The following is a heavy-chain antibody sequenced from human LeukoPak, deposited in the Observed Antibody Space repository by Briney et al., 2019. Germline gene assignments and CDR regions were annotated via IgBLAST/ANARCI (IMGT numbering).Heavy chain of an antibody. D-gene: IGHD2-2*01. CDR3: VWGYQLLPDAFDI. Sequence: SETLSLTCTVSGGSISTYSWIYIRQPPGKGLEWIGNISYSGSTRYNPSLKSRVTISLDTSKNQFSLKLSSVTAADTAVYYCVWGYQLLPDAFDIWGQGTMVTVSS. J-gene: IGHJ3*02. V-gene: IGHV4-59*01. CDR2: ISYSGST. CDR1: GGSISTYS.